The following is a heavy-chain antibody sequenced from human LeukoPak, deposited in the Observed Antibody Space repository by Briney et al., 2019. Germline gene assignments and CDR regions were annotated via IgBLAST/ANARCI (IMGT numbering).Heavy chain of an antibody. CDR1: RFTLSSYG. CDR3: ARKGEVTAPTKNAFDI. CDR2: ITGSGGST. Sequence: GGSLRLSCAASRFTLSSYGMSWVRQAPGKGLEWVSSITGSGGSTYYADSVKGRFTISRDNSKNTLYLQMNSLRAEDTAVYFCARKGEVTAPTKNAFDIWGQGTMVTVSS. V-gene: IGHV3-23*01. J-gene: IGHJ3*02. D-gene: IGHD2-21*02.